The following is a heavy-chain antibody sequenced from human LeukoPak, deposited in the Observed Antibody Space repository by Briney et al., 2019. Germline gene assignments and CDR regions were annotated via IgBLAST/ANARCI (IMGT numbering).Heavy chain of an antibody. CDR2: IYYSGST. Sequence: SETLSLTCTVSGGSISSYYWSWIRQPPGKGLEWIGYIYYSGSTNYNPSLKSRVTISVDTSKNQFSLKLSSVTAADTAVYYCARDKIGLFDIWGQGTMVTVS. V-gene: IGHV4-59*01. D-gene: IGHD3-16*01. J-gene: IGHJ3*02. CDR3: ARDKIGLFDI. CDR1: GGSISSYY.